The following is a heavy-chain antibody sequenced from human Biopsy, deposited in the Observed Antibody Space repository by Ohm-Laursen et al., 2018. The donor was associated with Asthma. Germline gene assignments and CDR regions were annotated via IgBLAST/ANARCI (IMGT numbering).Heavy chain of an antibody. CDR1: GFTFSSYG. J-gene: IGHJ4*02. CDR3: AREGHEYCGSTSCASFDY. Sequence: SLRLSCSASGFTFSSYGMHWVRQAPGKGLEWVAVIWYDGSNKYYADSVKGRFTISRDNSKNTLYLQMNSLRAEDTAVYYCAREGHEYCGSTSCASFDYWGQGTLVTVSS. V-gene: IGHV3-33*01. D-gene: IGHD2-2*01. CDR2: IWYDGSNK.